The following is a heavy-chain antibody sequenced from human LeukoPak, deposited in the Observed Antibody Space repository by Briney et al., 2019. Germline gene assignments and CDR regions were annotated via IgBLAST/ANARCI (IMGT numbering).Heavy chain of an antibody. D-gene: IGHD3-9*01. J-gene: IGHJ6*01. CDR1: GYTFTSYY. V-gene: IGHV1-46*01. CDR2: INPSGGST. CDR3: ARGGPVLRYFYYYYYGMDV. Sequence: ASVNVSCKASGYTFTSYYMHWVRQAPGQGLEWMGIINPSGGSTSYAQKFQGRVTMTRDTSTSTVYMELSSLRSEDTAVYYCARGGPVLRYFYYYYYGMDVWGQGTTVTVSS.